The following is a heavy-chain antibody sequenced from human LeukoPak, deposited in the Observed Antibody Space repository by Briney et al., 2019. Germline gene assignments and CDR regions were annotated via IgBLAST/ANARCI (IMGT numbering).Heavy chain of an antibody. J-gene: IGHJ4*02. V-gene: IGHV3-23*01. D-gene: IGHD6-13*01. CDR1: GFTFNNYV. CDR3: AKGSSSSRPYYFDY. CDR2: ITDSSTST. Sequence: GGSLRLSCAASGFTFNNYVMNWVRQAPGKGLEWVSAITDSSTSTYYADSVKGRFTISRDHSKNTLYLQMNSLRAEDTAVYYCAKGSSSSRPYYFDYWGQGTLVTVSS.